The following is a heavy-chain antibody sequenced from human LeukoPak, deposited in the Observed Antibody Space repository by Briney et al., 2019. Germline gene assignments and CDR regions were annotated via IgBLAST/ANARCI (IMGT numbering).Heavy chain of an antibody. Sequence: SETLCLTCTVSGGSISSYYWSWIRRPPGKGLEWIGYIYYSGSTNHNPSLKSRVTISVDTSKNQFSLKLSSVTAADTAVYYCASSSSVDSFDYWGQGTLVTVSS. CDR2: IYYSGST. V-gene: IGHV4-59*01. J-gene: IGHJ4*02. D-gene: IGHD6-6*01. CDR1: GGSISSYY. CDR3: ASSSSVDSFDY.